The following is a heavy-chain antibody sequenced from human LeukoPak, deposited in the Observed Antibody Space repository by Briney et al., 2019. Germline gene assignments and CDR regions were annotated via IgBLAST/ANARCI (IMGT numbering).Heavy chain of an antibody. V-gene: IGHV4-39*01. J-gene: IGHJ6*02. D-gene: IGHD3-9*01. CDR1: GGSISSSSYY. CDR3: AIGSPLTVDFDWSYYYYGMDV. CDR2: IYYSGST. Sequence: SETLSLTCTVSGGSISSSSYYWGWIRQPPGKGLEWIGSIYYSGSTYYNPSLKSRVTISVDTSKNQFSLKLSSVTAADTAVYYCAIGSPLTVDFDWSYYYYGMDVWGQGTLVTVSS.